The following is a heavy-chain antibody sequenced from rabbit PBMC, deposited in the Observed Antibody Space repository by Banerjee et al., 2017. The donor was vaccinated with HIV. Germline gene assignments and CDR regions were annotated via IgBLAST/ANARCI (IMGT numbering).Heavy chain of an antibody. CDR2: IYTGSGSA. CDR3: ARGGGL. J-gene: IGHJ6*01. CDR1: GLSFSSRNY. V-gene: IGHV1S40*01. Sequence: QSLEESGGDLVKPGASLTLTCTASGLSFSSRNYMCWVRQAPGKGLEWVACIYTGSGSALYVSWAKGRFTISKTPSTTVTLQMTSLTAADTATYFCARGGGLWGPGTLVTVS.